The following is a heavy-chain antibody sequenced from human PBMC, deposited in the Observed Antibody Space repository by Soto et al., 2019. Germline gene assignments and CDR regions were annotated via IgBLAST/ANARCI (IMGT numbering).Heavy chain of an antibody. Sequence: QVQLVESGGGVVQPGRSLRLSCAASGFTFSSYGMHWVRQAPGKGLEWVAIVSYDGSNKYYADSVKGRFTISRDNSRNTLYVQMNSLRAEDTAVYYCAKALGELSPESYDYWGQGTLVTVSS. CDR2: VSYDGSNK. D-gene: IGHD3-16*02. V-gene: IGHV3-30*18. J-gene: IGHJ4*02. CDR1: GFTFSSYG. CDR3: AKALGELSPESYDY.